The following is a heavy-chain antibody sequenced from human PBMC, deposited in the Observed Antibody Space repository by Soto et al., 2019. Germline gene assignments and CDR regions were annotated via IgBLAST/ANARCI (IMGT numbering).Heavy chain of an antibody. CDR2: IIPILRTP. CDR3: EAPGGGRPIDDYDMDV. D-gene: IGHD3-16*01. Sequence: QVQLVQSGPEVKRPGSSVKVSCKASGGTFYSYIINWVRQAPGQGLEWMGRIIPILRTPNYAQKFQDRVTITAEKSKNTVYMKLSSLRSEDTAVYYGEAPGGGRPIDDYDMDVWGQGTMVTVSS. CDR1: GGTFYSYI. V-gene: IGHV1-69*08. J-gene: IGHJ6*02.